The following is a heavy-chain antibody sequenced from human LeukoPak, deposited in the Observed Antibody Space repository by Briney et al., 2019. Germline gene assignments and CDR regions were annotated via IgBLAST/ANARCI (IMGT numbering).Heavy chain of an antibody. D-gene: IGHD3-9*01. Sequence: PGGSLRLSCAASGFSFYRYEMNWVRQAPGKGLEWVSYISSSGSTIYYADSVKGRFTLSRDNAKNSLYLQMNSLRAEDTAVYYFASTDYYRQFDYWGQGTLVTVSS. V-gene: IGHV3-48*03. CDR2: ISSSGSTI. CDR3: ASTDYYRQFDY. J-gene: IGHJ4*02. CDR1: GFSFYRYE.